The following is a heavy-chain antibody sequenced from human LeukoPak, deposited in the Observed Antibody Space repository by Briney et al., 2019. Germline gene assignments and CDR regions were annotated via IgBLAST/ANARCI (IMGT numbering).Heavy chain of an antibody. Sequence: ASVKVSCKASGYTFTGYYMHWVRQAPGQGLEWMGWINPNSGGANYAQKFQGRVTMTRDTSISTAYMGLSRLRSDDTAVYYCARGSLVVVPGDIWGQGTMVTVSS. CDR1: GYTFTGYY. CDR3: ARGSLVVVPGDI. V-gene: IGHV1-2*02. CDR2: INPNSGGA. D-gene: IGHD2-2*01. J-gene: IGHJ3*02.